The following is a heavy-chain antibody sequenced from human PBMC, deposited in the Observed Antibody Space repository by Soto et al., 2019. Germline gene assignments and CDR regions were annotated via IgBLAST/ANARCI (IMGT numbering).Heavy chain of an antibody. J-gene: IGHJ6*02. CDR3: AGANHGRDV. CDR1: GGSISSGDYS. CDR2: IYYSGSP. Sequence: QVQLQESGPGLVKPSQTLSLTCSVSGGSISSGDYSWSWIRQPPGKGLEWIGNIYYSGSPSYNPSHKSRVTISVDTSKNQFSQQLSSVTAADTAVYHCAGANHGRDVCGQGTTFTVSS. D-gene: IGHD2-8*01. V-gene: IGHV4-30-4*01.